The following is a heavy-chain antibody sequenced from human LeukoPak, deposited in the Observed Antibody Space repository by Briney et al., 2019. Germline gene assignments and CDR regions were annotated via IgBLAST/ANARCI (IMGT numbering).Heavy chain of an antibody. D-gene: IGHD4/OR15-4a*01. V-gene: IGHV3-23*01. CDR3: TKLDYRSRFVS. CDR1: GFIFSNYA. Sequence: GGSLRLSCAASGFIFSNYAMSWVRQAPGKGLEWVSTISGSGNFTYYIDSVKGRFTISRDKVKSTLFLEMSSLRAEDTAIYYCTKLDYRSRFVSWGRGTLVTVSS. CDR2: ISGSGNFT. J-gene: IGHJ4*02.